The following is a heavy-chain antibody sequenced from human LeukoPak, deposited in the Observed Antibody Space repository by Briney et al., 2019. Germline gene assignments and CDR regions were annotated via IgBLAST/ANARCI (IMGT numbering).Heavy chain of an antibody. J-gene: IGHJ5*02. CDR1: GFTFSSSE. CDR2: IASRGTTI. Sequence: SLRLSCAASGFTFSSSEMNWVRQAPRKGLEWVSYIASRGTTIYYADAVKGRFTTSRDNAKNSLYLQMNSLRAEDTAVYYFPRDDHSGGRRFDTWGQGTLVTVSS. D-gene: IGHD6-19*01. V-gene: IGHV3-48*03. CDR3: PRDDHSGGRRFDT.